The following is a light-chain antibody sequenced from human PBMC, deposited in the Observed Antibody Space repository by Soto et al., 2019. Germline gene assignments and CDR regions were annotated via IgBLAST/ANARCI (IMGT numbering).Light chain of an antibody. J-gene: IGLJ1*01. CDR1: SGDVGGYDY. CDR2: EVT. CDR3: SSHTSGSTRV. V-gene: IGLV2-14*01. Sequence: QSVLTQPASVSGSPGQSIGISCTGTSGDVGGYDYVSWYQQHPDKAPKLMIYEVTKRPSWVSNRFSGSKSGNTASLTISGLQPEDEADYYCSSHTSGSTRVFGSGTKVTVL.